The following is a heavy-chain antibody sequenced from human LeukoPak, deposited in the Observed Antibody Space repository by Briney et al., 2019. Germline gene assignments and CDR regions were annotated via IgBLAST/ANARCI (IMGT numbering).Heavy chain of an antibody. V-gene: IGHV5-51*01. J-gene: IGHJ4*02. CDR3: ARQDGGSHKYFDF. D-gene: IGHD1-26*01. CDR2: ISPSDSDS. Sequence: GESLKISCQGSGYRFASYWIVWLRQVPGKGLEWMGFISPSDSDSRYSPPFQGQVTISTDKSINTAYLQWSSLKASDTAIYYCARQDGGSHKYFDFWGQGTLVTVSA. CDR1: GYRFASYW.